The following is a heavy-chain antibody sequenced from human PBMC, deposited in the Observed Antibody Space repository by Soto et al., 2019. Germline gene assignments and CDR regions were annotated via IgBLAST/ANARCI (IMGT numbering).Heavy chain of an antibody. V-gene: IGHV1-2*04. CDR3: VTASGSDHDRLHS. D-gene: IGHD3-16*02. CDR2: INPNSGGT. J-gene: IGHJ4*02. CDR1: GYTFTDYY. Sequence: ASVKVSCKTSGYTFTDYYLHWVRQAPGQGLEWMGWINPNSGGTNYAQKFQDWVTMTRDTSISTAYMELSRLTSDDTAVYYCVTASGSDHDRLHSWGPGTLVTVYS.